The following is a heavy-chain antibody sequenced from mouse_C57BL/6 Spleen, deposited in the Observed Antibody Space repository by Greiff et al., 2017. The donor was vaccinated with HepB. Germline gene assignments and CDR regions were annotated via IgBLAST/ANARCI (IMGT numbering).Heavy chain of an antibody. Sequence: QVQLKESGAELMKPGASVKLSCKATGYTFTGYWIEWVKQRPGHGLEWIGEILPGSGSTNYNEKFKGKATFTADTSSNTAYMQLSSLTTEDSAIYYCARRPLYYYGSSYDWYFDVWGTGTTVTVSS. CDR2: ILPGSGST. D-gene: IGHD1-1*01. J-gene: IGHJ1*03. V-gene: IGHV1-9*01. CDR3: ARRPLYYYGSSYDWYFDV. CDR1: GYTFTGYW.